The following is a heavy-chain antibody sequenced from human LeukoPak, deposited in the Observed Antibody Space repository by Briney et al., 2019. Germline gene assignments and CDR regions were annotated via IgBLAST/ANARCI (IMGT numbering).Heavy chain of an antibody. D-gene: IGHD2-2*01. V-gene: IGHV2-70*11. Sequence: SGPTLVHPTPPLTLTCTFSGFSLSTSGMCVSWIRQPPVKALEWLARIDWDDDKYYSTSLKTRLTISKDTSKSQVVLTMTNMDPVDTATYYCARLVVPAANADYYGMDVWGQGTTVTVSS. CDR2: IDWDDDK. J-gene: IGHJ6*02. CDR1: GFSLSTSGMC. CDR3: ARLVVPAANADYYGMDV.